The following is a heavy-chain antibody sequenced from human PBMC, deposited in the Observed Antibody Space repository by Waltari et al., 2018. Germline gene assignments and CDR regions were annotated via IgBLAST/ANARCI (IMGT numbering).Heavy chain of an antibody. Sequence: EVQLVEAGGGLVQPGGSLRLPCAASGFTFGSYGMSWVRQAPGKGLEWVAGIGGSGGSTYYADSVKGRFTISRDNSKNTLYLQMNSLRAEDTAVYYCAKDHDFTIYYFDYWGQGTLVTVSS. J-gene: IGHJ4*02. CDR2: IGGSGGST. V-gene: IGHV3-23*04. D-gene: IGHD2-21*02. CDR3: AKDHDFTIYYFDY. CDR1: GFTFGSYG.